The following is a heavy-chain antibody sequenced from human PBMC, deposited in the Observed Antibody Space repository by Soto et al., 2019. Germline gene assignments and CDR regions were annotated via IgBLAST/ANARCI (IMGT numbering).Heavy chain of an antibody. CDR3: ARAYGLDAFDF. D-gene: IGHD4-17*01. J-gene: IGHJ3*01. CDR1: GVSFSSYY. Sequence: SETLSLTCSVSGVSFSSYYWSWIRQPPGKGLEWIGYIFYSGSTNYNPSLKSRVTISVDTSKNQFSLKLSSVTAADTAVYYCARAYGLDAFDFCGQGTMVTVSS. V-gene: IGHV4-59*08. CDR2: IFYSGST.